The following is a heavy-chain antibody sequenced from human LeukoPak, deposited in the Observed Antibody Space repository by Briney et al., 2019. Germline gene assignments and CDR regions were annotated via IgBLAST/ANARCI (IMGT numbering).Heavy chain of an antibody. J-gene: IGHJ4*02. CDR2: IIPIFGTA. D-gene: IGHD3-10*01. CDR1: GGTFSSYA. CDR3: ARGVRGDQGTRYFDY. Sequence: SVKVSCKASGGTFSSYAISWVRQAPGQGLEWMGGIIPIFGTANYAQKFQGRVTITADETTSTAYMELSSLRSEDTAVYYCARGVRGDQGTRYFDYWGQGTLVTVSS. V-gene: IGHV1-69*13.